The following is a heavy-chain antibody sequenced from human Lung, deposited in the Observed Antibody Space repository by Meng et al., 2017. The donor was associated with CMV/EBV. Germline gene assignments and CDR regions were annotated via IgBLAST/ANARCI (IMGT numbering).Heavy chain of an antibody. CDR3: ARGDGGCVYGLGLDY. Sequence: GSLRLSCTVSGGFIRNYYWSWIRQPPGKRLEWIGYIYDSGTNYNPSLKSRVTISIHTSTNQRSLNLISVAAADTAVVYCARGDGGCVYGLGLDYWGQGTLVTVSS. CDR2: IYDSGT. V-gene: IGHV4-59*01. CDR1: GGFIRNYY. D-gene: IGHD3-10*01. J-gene: IGHJ4*01.